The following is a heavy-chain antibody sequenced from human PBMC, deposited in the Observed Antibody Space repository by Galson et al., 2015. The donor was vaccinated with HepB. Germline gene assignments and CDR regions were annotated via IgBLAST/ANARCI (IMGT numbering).Heavy chain of an antibody. Sequence: SVKVSCKASGYTFSTYSIAWVRQAPGQGLEWMGWISPYHRYTNYTQKLQGRVTMTTDTSTSTAYMELRSLRSDDTAVYHCARGALVVVVGATQNNWFDPWGQGTLVTVSS. CDR2: ISPYHRYT. D-gene: IGHD2-15*01. CDR1: GYTFSTYS. J-gene: IGHJ5*02. V-gene: IGHV1-18*01. CDR3: ARGALVVVVGATQNNWFDP.